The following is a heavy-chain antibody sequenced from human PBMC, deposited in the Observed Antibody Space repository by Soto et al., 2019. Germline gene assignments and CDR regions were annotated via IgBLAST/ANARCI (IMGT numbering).Heavy chain of an antibody. CDR2: INAGNGNT. Sequence: QVQLVQSGAEVKKPGASVKVSCKASGYTFTSYAMHWVRQAPGQRLEWMGWINAGNGNTKYSQKFQGRVTITRDTSAGTANVEVCSLRSEDTAVYYCARPIRATRYNWNPYYFDFWVQGTIVTVFS. J-gene: IGHJ4*02. CDR1: GYTFTSYA. D-gene: IGHD1-20*01. V-gene: IGHV1-3*01. CDR3: ARPIRATRYNWNPYYFDF.